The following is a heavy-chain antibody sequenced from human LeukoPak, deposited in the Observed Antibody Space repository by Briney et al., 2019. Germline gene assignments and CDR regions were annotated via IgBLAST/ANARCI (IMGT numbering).Heavy chain of an antibody. D-gene: IGHD6-25*01. CDR3: ARLGDSSDMDY. CDR1: GGSISSYY. V-gene: IGHV4-59*08. Sequence: PSETLSLTCTVSGGSISSYYWSWIRQPPGKGLEWIGYIYYSGSTNYNPSLKSRATISVDTSKNQFSLKLSSVTAADTAVYYCARLGDSSDMDYWGQGTLVTVSS. J-gene: IGHJ4*02. CDR2: IYYSGST.